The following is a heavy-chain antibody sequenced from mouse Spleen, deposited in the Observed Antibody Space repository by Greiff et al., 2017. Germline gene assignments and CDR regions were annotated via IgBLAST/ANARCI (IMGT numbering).Heavy chain of an antibody. CDR3: ARREYGNYRDSYYAMDY. J-gene: IGHJ4*01. CDR1: GYTFTSYW. V-gene: IGHV1-80*01. D-gene: IGHD2-10*02. CDR2: IYPGDGDT. Sequence: QVQLQQPGTELVKPGASVKLSCKASGYTFTSYWMHWVKQRPGKGLEWIGQIYPGDGDTNYNGKFKGKATLTADKSSSTAYMQLSSLTSEDSAVYFCARREYGNYRDSYYAMDYWGQGTSVTVSS.